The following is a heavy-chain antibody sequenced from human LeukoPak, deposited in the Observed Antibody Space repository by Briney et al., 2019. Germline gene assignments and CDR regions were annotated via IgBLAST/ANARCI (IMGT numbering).Heavy chain of an antibody. D-gene: IGHD1-26*01. CDR1: GFSFDDYA. CDR2: ISWDGAST. V-gene: IGHV3-43*01. J-gene: IGHJ6*03. Sequence: PGGSLRLSCVASGFSFDDYAMHWVRQSPGKGLEWVSLISWDGASTSYAESVKGRFTISRDNDKKHLYLQMTNLRSEDSALYFCARDKPSYIQAPPYSYYMGVWGKGTTVTVSS. CDR3: ARDKPSYIQAPPYSYYMGV.